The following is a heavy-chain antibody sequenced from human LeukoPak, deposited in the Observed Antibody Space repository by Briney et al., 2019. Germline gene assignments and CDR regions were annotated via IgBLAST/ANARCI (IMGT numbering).Heavy chain of an antibody. V-gene: IGHV3-73*01. CDR3: TRQFDSSGYYPDY. D-gene: IGHD3-22*01. J-gene: IGHJ4*02. Sequence: PGGSLRLSCAASGLTFSGSAMHWVRQAPEKGLEWVGRIRSKANSYATAYAVSVKGRFTISRDDSRNTAYLQMDSLKTEDTAVYYCTRQFDSSGYYPDYWGQGTLVTVSS. CDR1: GLTFSGSA. CDR2: IRSKANSYAT.